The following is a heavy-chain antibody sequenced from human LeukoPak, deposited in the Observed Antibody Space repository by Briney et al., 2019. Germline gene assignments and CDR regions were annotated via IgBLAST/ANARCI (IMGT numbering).Heavy chain of an antibody. CDR1: GFTFSSYA. V-gene: IGHV3-30*11. J-gene: IGHJ4*02. CDR2: ISYDGSNK. Sequence: GRSLRLSCAASGFTFSSYAMHWVRQAPGKGLERVAVISYDGSNKYYADSVKGRFTISRDNSKNTLYLQMNSLRAEDTAVYYCAREVVVVVAAVGGRYYFDYWGQGTLVTVSS. CDR3: AREVVVVVAAVGGRYYFDY. D-gene: IGHD2-15*01.